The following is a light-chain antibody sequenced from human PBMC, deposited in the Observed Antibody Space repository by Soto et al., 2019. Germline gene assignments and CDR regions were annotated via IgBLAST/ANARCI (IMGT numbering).Light chain of an antibody. V-gene: IGKV1-39*01. CDR1: QSINSY. Sequence: DIQMTQSPSSLSASVGDRVTITCRASQSINSYLNWYQQRPEKAPKLLIYAASSLQSGVPSRFSGSGSGTDFTLTISSLQPEDFATYYCQQSYSTPWTFGQGTKVDIK. J-gene: IGKJ1*01. CDR2: AAS. CDR3: QQSYSTPWT.